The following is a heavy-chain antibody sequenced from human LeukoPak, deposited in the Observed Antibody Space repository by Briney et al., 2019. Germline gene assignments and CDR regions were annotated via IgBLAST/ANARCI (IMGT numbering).Heavy chain of an antibody. D-gene: IGHD3-22*01. V-gene: IGHV3-7*01. J-gene: IGHJ1*01. Sequence: GGSLRLSCEGSGFTFSNYWMGWVRQAPGKGLQWVAKIKTDGSEKYYVDSVKGRFTISRDNAKNSLYLQMNSLRPEDTAVHSCATYSSLTRREFQFWGPGTLLTVSS. CDR2: IKTDGSEK. CDR3: ATYSSLTRREFQF. CDR1: GFTFSNYW.